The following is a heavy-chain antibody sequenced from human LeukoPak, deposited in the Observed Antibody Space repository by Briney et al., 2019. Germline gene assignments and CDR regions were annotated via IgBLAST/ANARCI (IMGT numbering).Heavy chain of an antibody. V-gene: IGHV1-2*02. D-gene: IGHD3-9*01. CDR1: GYTFTAYY. CDR3: ARVDDILTGHLDC. J-gene: IGHJ4*02. CDR2: INPNSRGK. Sequence: ASVKVSCKASGYTFTAYYVHWVRQAPGQGLEWLGWINPNSRGKKYAQKFQGRVTMTRDTSISTAYMELTRLRSDDTAVYYCARVDDILTGHLDCWGQGTLVTVSS.